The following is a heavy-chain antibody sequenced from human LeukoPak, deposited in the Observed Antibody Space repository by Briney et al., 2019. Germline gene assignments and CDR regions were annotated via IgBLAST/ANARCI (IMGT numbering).Heavy chain of an antibody. CDR3: ARDGSFDY. J-gene: IGHJ4*02. CDR2: ISANIGGT. D-gene: IGHD5-12*01. V-gene: IGHV1-2*02. Sequence: GASVKVSCKASGYTFTDYYIHWLRQAPGQGLEWMGWISANIGGTNYAQKFRGRVTMTEDTSISTAYMELSGLTSDDTAVYYCARDGSFDYWGQGTLVTVSS. CDR1: GYTFTDYY.